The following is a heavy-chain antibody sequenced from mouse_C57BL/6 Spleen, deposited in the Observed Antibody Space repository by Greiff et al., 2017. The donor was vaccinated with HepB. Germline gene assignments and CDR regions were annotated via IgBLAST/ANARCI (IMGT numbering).Heavy chain of an antibody. CDR3: ARYVPYDGFAY. D-gene: IGHD2-12*01. J-gene: IGHJ3*01. CDR1: GFTFTDYY. V-gene: IGHV7-3*01. CDR2: IRNKANGYTT. Sequence: EVMLVESGGGLVQPGGSLSLSCAASGFTFTDYYMSWVRQPPGKALEWLGFIRNKANGYTTEYSASVKGRFTISRDNSQSILYLQMNALRAEDSATYYCARYVPYDGFAYWGQGTLVTVSA.